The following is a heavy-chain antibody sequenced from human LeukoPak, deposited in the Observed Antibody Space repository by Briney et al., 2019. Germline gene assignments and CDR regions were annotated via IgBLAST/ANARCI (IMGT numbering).Heavy chain of an antibody. V-gene: IGHV4-34*01. CDR2: INHSGST. CDR1: GGSLSGYY. Sequence: SETLSLTCAVYGGSLSGYYWSWIRQPPGKGLEWIGEINHSGSTNYIPSHKSRVTISGDTSKNQFSLRLSSVTAADTAVYYCARWGPSAFDMWGQGTKVTVSS. D-gene: IGHD3-16*01. CDR3: ARWGPSAFDM. J-gene: IGHJ3*02.